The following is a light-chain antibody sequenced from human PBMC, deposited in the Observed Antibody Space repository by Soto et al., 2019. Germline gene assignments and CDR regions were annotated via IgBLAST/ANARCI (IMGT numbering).Light chain of an antibody. CDR1: QSVSSG. V-gene: IGKV3-15*01. J-gene: IGKJ3*01. Sequence: EIVMTQSPATLSVSPGERATLSCRASQSVSSGLAWYHQKPGQAPRLLIYGASTRATGIPARFSGSGSGTEFTLTINSLQSEDFAVYYCQQYNIWPFTFGPGTKVDIK. CDR2: GAS. CDR3: QQYNIWPFT.